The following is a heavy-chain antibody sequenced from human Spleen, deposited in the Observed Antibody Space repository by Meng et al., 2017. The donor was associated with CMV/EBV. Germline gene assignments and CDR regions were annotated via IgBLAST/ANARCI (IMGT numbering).Heavy chain of an antibody. CDR2: ISYDGSNK. V-gene: IGHV3-30-3*01. CDR1: GFTFSRYA. J-gene: IGHJ3*02. Sequence: LSLTCAASGFTFSRYAMHWVRQAPGKGLEWVAVISYDGSNKDYADSVKGRFTISRDNSKNTLYLQMNSLRPEDTAVYYCASLAYYYDTSGNIWGRGTMVTVSS. CDR3: ASLAYYYDTSGNI. D-gene: IGHD3-22*01.